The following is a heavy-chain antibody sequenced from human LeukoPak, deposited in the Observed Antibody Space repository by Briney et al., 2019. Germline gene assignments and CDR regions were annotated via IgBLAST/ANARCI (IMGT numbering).Heavy chain of an antibody. Sequence: PGGSLRLSCASSGFTFSSYSMNWVRQAPGKGLEWVSYISSSSSTIYYADSVKGRFTISRDNAKNSLYLQMNSLRDEDTAVYYCARGKSKIERILDYWGQGTLVTVSS. V-gene: IGHV3-48*02. CDR3: ARGKSKIERILDY. CDR2: ISSSSSTI. CDR1: GFTFSSYS. D-gene: IGHD2-21*01. J-gene: IGHJ4*02.